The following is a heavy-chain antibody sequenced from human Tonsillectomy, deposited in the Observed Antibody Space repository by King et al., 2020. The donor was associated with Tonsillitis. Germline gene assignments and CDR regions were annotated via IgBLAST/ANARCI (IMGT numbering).Heavy chain of an antibody. CDR3: ARGQNYYDSSGYYRGGFDY. V-gene: IGHV4-59*01. CDR1: GGSISSYY. CDR2: SYYSGST. D-gene: IGHD3-22*01. J-gene: IGHJ4*02. Sequence: VQLQESGPGLVKPSETLSLTCTVSGGSISSYYCSWIWQPPGKGLEWIGDSYYSGSTNYNPSLSSRLTISVDTSKNQFSLKLSSWTAADTAVYYCARGQNYYDSSGYYRGGFDYWGQGTLVTVSS.